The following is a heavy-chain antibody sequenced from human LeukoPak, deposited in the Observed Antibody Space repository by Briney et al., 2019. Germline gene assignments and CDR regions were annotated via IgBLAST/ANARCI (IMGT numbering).Heavy chain of an antibody. V-gene: IGHV3-48*01. CDR1: GFTFSSYS. CDR3: AKDAWATRDV. D-gene: IGHD1-26*01. J-gene: IGHJ6*02. Sequence: GGSLRLSCAASGFTFSSYSMNWVRQAPGKGLEWVSYISSSSSTIYYADSVKGRFTISRDNSKNALYLQMDGLRTEDTAVYYCAKDAWATRDVWGQGTMVTVSS. CDR2: ISSSSSTI.